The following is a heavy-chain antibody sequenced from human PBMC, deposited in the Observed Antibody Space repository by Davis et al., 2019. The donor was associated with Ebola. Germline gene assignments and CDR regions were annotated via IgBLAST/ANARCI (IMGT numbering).Heavy chain of an antibody. J-gene: IGHJ6*02. CDR3: ARRGYSYGMDV. CDR1: GYNFANYW. V-gene: IGHV5-51*01. D-gene: IGHD2-2*03. CDR2: IYPGDSDT. Sequence: GESLKISCQGSGYNFANYWIGWVRQMPGKGLEWMGIIYPGDSDTRYGLSFQGQVTISADTSISTAYLHWNSLRASDTGVYYCARRGYSYGMDVWGQGTTVIVSS.